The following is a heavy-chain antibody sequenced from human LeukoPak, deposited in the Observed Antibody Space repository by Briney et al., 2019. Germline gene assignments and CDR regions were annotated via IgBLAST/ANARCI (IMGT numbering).Heavy chain of an antibody. CDR1: GASISSVGSS. Sequence: SHSLSLTCAVSGASISSVGSSWSWIRQPPGKGLGWIGYIYHSGSTYYNPSLKSRVTISVDRSKNQFSLKLSSVTAADTAVYYCALSIFSGYFDYWGQGTLVTVSS. D-gene: IGHD3-3*01. CDR3: ALSIFSGYFDY. V-gene: IGHV4-30-2*01. CDR2: IYHSGST. J-gene: IGHJ4*02.